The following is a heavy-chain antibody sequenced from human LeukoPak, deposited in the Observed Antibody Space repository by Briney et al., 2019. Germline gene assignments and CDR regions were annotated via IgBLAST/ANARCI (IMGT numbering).Heavy chain of an antibody. CDR3: ARVFGSGWYNDY. CDR2: IYTSGST. V-gene: IGHV4-59*10. D-gene: IGHD6-19*01. Sequence: SETLSLTCAVYGGSFSGYYWSWIRQPAGEGLEWIGRIYTSGSTNYNPSLKSRVTMSVDTSKNQFSLKLSSVTAADTAVYYCARVFGSGWYNDYWGQGTLVTVSS. CDR1: GGSFSGYY. J-gene: IGHJ4*02.